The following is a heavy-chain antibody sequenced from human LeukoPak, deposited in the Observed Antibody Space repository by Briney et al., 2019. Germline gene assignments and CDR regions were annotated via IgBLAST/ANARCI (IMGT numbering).Heavy chain of an antibody. J-gene: IGHJ6*02. CDR3: ARGLTYYGMDV. D-gene: IGHD3-9*01. V-gene: IGHV3-74*01. CDR1: GFTFSTYW. CDR2: INSDGSST. Sequence: GGSLRPSCAASGFTFSTYWMHWVRQAPGKGLVWVSRINSDGSSTSYADSVKGRFTISRDNAKNTLYLQMNSLRAEDTAVYYCARGLTYYGMDVWGQGTTVTVSS.